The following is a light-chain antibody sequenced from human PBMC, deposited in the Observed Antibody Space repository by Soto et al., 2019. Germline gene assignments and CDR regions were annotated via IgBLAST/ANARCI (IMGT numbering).Light chain of an antibody. CDR1: QTISSW. J-gene: IGKJ1*01. CDR3: QHYNSYSEA. CDR2: KAS. Sequence: DIQLTQSPSTLSGSVGERVALTCLASQTISSWSAWYQQKPGKAPKLLIYKASTLKSGVPSRFSGSGSGTEFTLTISSLQPDDFATYYCQHYNSYSEAFGQGTKVHI. V-gene: IGKV1-5*03.